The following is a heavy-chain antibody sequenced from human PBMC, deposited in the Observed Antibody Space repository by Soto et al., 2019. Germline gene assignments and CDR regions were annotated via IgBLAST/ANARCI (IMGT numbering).Heavy chain of an antibody. CDR3: ARDSTYDFWSGYSSPYFDY. D-gene: IGHD3-3*01. Sequence: NPSETLSLTCAVYGGSFSGYYWSWIRQPPGKGLEWIGEINHSGSTNYNPSLKSRVTISVDTSKNQFSLKLSSVTAADTAVYYCARDSTYDFWSGYSSPYFDYWGQGTLVTVSS. J-gene: IGHJ4*02. CDR1: GGSFSGYY. V-gene: IGHV4-34*01. CDR2: INHSGST.